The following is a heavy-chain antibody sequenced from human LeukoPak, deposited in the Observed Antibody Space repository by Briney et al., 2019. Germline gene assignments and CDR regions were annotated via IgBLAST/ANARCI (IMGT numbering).Heavy chain of an antibody. CDR1: GFSFSTYE. V-gene: IGHV3-48*03. J-gene: IGHJ4*02. CDR2: ISRSGSTI. D-gene: IGHD1-26*01. CDR3: ARKISGSYYEYLDY. Sequence: GGSLRLSCAASGFSFSTYELNWVRQAPGKGLEWVSYISRSGSTIYYADSVKGRFTVSRDNAKSSLYLQMNSLRAEDTAVYYCARKISGSYYEYLDYWGQGTLVTVPS.